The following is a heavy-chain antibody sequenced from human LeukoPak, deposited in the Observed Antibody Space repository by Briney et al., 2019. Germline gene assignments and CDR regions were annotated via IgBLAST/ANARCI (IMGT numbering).Heavy chain of an antibody. CDR3: ARDEHYDSSGYTLGAFDI. D-gene: IGHD3-22*01. CDR2: IDPNSGGT. V-gene: IGHV1-2*02. Sequence: ASVKASCKASGYTFTGYYMHWVRQAPGQGLEWMGWIDPNSGGTNYAQKFQGRVTMTRDTSTSTAYMELSRLRSDDTAVYYCARDEHYDSSGYTLGAFDIWGQGTMVTVSS. CDR1: GYTFTGYY. J-gene: IGHJ3*02.